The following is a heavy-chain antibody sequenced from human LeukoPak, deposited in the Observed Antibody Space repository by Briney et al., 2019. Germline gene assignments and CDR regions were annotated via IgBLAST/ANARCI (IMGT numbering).Heavy chain of an antibody. CDR3: ARVIMVRGVIKSYNWFDP. D-gene: IGHD3-10*01. J-gene: IGHJ5*02. V-gene: IGHV1-8*02. Sequence: VASVKVSCKASGYTFTSYDINWVQQATGQGLEWMGWMNPNSGNTGYAQKFQGRVTMTRNTSISTAYMELSSLKSEDTAVYYCARVIMVRGVIKSYNWFDPGGQGTLVTVSS. CDR1: GYTFTSYD. CDR2: MNPNSGNT.